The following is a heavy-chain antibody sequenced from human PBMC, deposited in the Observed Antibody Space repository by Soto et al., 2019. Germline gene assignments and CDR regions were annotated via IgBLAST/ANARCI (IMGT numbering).Heavy chain of an antibody. J-gene: IGHJ4*02. CDR3: ARRDYGGHFDV. Sequence: SGPTLVNPTQTLTLTCTFSGFSLSTSGVGVGWIRQPPGKALEWLALIYWNDDKRYSPSLKSRLTITKDTSKNQVVLTMTNVEPVDTATYYCARRDYGGHFDVCGQGTLVIGSS. V-gene: IGHV2-5*01. CDR2: IYWNDDK. D-gene: IGHD4-17*01. CDR1: GFSLSTSGVG.